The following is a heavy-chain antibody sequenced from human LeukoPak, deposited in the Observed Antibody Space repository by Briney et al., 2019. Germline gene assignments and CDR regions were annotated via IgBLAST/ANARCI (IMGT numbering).Heavy chain of an antibody. Sequence: PSETLSLTCTVSGGSISSSGYYWGWSRQPPGKGLEWIGEINHSGSTNYNPSLKSRVTISVDTSKNQFSLKLSSVTAADTAVYYCARGGERGYNYWGRGTLVTVSS. V-gene: IGHV4-39*07. CDR2: INHSGST. CDR1: GGSISSSGYY. J-gene: IGHJ4*02. CDR3: ARGGERGYNY. D-gene: IGHD2-15*01.